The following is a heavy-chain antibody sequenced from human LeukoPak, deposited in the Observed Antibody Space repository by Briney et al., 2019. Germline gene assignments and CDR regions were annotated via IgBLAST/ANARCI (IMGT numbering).Heavy chain of an antibody. CDR2: IYYSGST. V-gene: IGHV4-39*01. CDR3: ASVLLRLLDY. J-gene: IGHJ4*02. Sequence: SETLSLNCTVSGGSISSSSYYWGWIRQPPGKGLEWIGSIYYSGSTYYNPSLKSRVTIYVDTSKNQFSLKLSSVTAADTAVYYCASVLLRLLDYWGQGTLVTVSS. CDR1: GGSISSSSYY. D-gene: IGHD4-17*01.